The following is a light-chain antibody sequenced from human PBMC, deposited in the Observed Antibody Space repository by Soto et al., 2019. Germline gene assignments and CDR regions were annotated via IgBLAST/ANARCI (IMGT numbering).Light chain of an antibody. V-gene: IGKV1-5*03. J-gene: IGKJ1*01. CDR3: QQYHTLWT. CDR2: RTS. CDR1: QNIGSW. Sequence: DIQMTQSPSTLSASVGDRVTISCRASQNIGSWLAWYQQKPGKAPKLLIYRTSSLEAGVPSRFRGGVSGPEFTLTISSLQPDDFGTYYCQQYHTLWTFGQRTKVEI.